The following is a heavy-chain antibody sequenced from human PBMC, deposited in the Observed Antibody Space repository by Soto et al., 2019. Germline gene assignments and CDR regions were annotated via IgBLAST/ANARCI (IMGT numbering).Heavy chain of an antibody. Sequence: GGSLRLSCAASGFTFSSYAMHWVRQAPGKGLEWVAVISYDGSNKYYADSVKGRFTISRDNSKNTLYLQMNSLRAEDTAVYYCARDSIVVVVSATPPDAFDIWGQGTMVTGSS. CDR3: ARDSIVVVVSATPPDAFDI. J-gene: IGHJ3*02. D-gene: IGHD2-15*01. CDR1: GFTFSSYA. V-gene: IGHV3-30-3*01. CDR2: ISYDGSNK.